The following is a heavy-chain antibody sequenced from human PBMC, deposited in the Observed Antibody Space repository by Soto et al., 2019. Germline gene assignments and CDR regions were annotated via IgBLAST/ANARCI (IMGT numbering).Heavy chain of an antibody. J-gene: IGHJ6*02. D-gene: IGHD5-12*01. CDR3: ARDNSGYDLRGNYYYYYGMDV. CDR2: ISSSSSYI. Sequence: PGGSLRLSCAASGFTFSSYSMNWVRQAPGKGLEWVSSISSSSSYIYYADSVKGRFTISRDNAKNSLNLQMNSLRVEDTAVYYCARDNSGYDLRGNYYYYYGMDVWGQGTTVTVSS. V-gene: IGHV3-21*01. CDR1: GFTFSSYS.